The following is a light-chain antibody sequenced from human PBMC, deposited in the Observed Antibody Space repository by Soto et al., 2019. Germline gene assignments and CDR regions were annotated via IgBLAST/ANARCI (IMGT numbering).Light chain of an antibody. CDR1: SSDVGNYNL. V-gene: IGLV2-23*01. Sequence: QSALTQPASVSGSPGQSITISCTGTSSDVGNYNLVSWYQQHPGKAPKLMIYEGSKRPSGVSNRFSGSKSGNTASLTISGLQADDEADYYCCSYAGSNIRIFGGGTKLTVL. CDR3: CSYAGSNIRI. CDR2: EGS. J-gene: IGLJ2*01.